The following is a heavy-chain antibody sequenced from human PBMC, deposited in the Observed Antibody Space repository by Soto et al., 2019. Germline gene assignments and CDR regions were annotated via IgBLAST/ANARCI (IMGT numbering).Heavy chain of an antibody. J-gene: IGHJ6*02. CDR3: ARDSGIVLMVYAPSDYYYGMDV. CDR1: GFTFSSYG. Sequence: GGSLRLSCEASGFTFSSYGLHGVRQAPGKGLEWGAVIWYDGSNKYYADSVKGRFTISRDNSKNTLYLQMNSLRAEDTAVYYCARDSGIVLMVYAPSDYYYGMDVWGQGTTVTVSS. V-gene: IGHV3-33*01. CDR2: IWYDGSNK. D-gene: IGHD2-8*01.